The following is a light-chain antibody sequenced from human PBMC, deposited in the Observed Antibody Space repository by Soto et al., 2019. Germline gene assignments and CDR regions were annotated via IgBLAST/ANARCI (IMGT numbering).Light chain of an antibody. V-gene: IGKV3-20*01. J-gene: IGKJ1*01. CDR3: QQSYSTPRT. CDR2: DAS. Sequence: EIVLTQSPGTLSLSPGDRATLSCRASQSVSSTYLAWYQQKPGQAPRLLIYDASSRATGIPDRFSGSGSGTDFTLTISRLEPEDFAVYYCQQSYSTPRTFGQGTKVEI. CDR1: QSVSSTY.